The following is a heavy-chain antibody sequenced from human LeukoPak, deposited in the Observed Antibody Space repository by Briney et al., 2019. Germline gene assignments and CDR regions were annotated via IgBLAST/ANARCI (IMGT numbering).Heavy chain of an antibody. V-gene: IGHV4-39*07. CDR1: GGSISSSSYY. Sequence: SETLSLTCTVSGGSISSSSYYWGSIRQPPGKGLEWIGSIYYSGSTYYNPSLKSRVTISVDTSKNQFSLKLSSVTAADTAVYYCAREGYCSGGSCYSETYMDVWGKGTTVTVSS. J-gene: IGHJ6*03. CDR2: IYYSGST. D-gene: IGHD2-15*01. CDR3: AREGYCSGGSCYSETYMDV.